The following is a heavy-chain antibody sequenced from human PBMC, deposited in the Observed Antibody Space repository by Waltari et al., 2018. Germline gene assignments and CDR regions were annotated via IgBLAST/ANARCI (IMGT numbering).Heavy chain of an antibody. V-gene: IGHV4-39*07. J-gene: IGHJ4*02. CDR3: ATPGPALESVDY. D-gene: IGHD3-3*02. Sequence: QLQLQESGPGLVKPSETLSLTCTVSGGSISSSSYYWGWIRQPPGKGLEWIGSIYYSGSTYYNPSLKSRVTISVDTSKNQFSLKLSSVTAADTAVYYCATPGPALESVDYWGQGTLVTVSS. CDR2: IYYSGST. CDR1: GGSISSSSYY.